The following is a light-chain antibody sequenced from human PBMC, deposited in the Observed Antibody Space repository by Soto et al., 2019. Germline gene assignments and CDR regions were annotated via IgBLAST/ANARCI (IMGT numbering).Light chain of an antibody. CDR1: QSINTY. CDR3: QQSYSSLT. J-gene: IGKJ4*01. V-gene: IGKV1-39*01. Sequence: DIQMTQSPSSLSASVGDRVTITCRASQSINTYLNWYQQKPGKAPKLLIYAASSLQSGVPSRFSGSGSGTDFTLTISSLQPEDFATYYCQQSYSSLTFGGGTKVDIK. CDR2: AAS.